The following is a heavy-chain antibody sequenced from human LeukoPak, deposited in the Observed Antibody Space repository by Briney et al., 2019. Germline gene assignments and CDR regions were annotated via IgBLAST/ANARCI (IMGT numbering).Heavy chain of an antibody. V-gene: IGHV4-4*07. D-gene: IGHD3-10*01. CDR3: ARDRVRRVRGVTAPFDAVDI. J-gene: IGHJ3*02. Sequence: TSETLSLTCTVSGGSISSYYWSWIRQPAGKGLEWIGRIYTSGSTNYNPSLKSRVTMSVDTSKNQFSLKLSSVTAADTAVYYCARDRVRRVRGVTAPFDAVDIWGQGTMVTVSS. CDR1: GGSISSYY. CDR2: IYTSGST.